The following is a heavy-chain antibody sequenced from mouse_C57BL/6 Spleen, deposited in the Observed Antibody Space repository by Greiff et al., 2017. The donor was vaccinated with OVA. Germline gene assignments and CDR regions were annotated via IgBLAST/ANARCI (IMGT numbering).Heavy chain of an antibody. CDR1: GFTFSDYY. CDR2: ISNGGGST. J-gene: IGHJ3*01. D-gene: IGHD1-1*01. CDR3: ARHGDYGSSRAAWFAY. Sequence: EVKVEESGGGLVQPGGSLKLSCAASGFTFSDYYMYWVRQTPEKRLEWVAYISNGGGSTYYPDTVKGRFTISRDNAKNTLYLQMSRLKSEDTAMYYCARHGDYGSSRAAWFAYWGQGTLVTVSA. V-gene: IGHV5-12*01.